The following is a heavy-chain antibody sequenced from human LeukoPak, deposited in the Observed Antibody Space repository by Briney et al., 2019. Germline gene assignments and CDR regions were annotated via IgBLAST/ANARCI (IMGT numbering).Heavy chain of an antibody. Sequence: GGSLRLSCAASGFPFSNSAMSWVRQAPGKGLEWVAGFTRNDETTSYADSVKGRFTISRDNSKNTLFLQMNSLRAEDTAVYYCVKSAGKDGYRDLFDLWGQGTLVTVSS. CDR1: GFPFSNSA. CDR2: FTRNDETT. V-gene: IGHV3-23*01. D-gene: IGHD5-24*01. J-gene: IGHJ3*01. CDR3: VKSAGKDGYRDLFDL.